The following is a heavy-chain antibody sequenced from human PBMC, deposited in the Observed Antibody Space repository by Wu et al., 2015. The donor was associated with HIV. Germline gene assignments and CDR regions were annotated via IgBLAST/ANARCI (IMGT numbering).Heavy chain of an antibody. V-gene: IGHV1-18*01. J-gene: IGHJ4*02. D-gene: IGHD3-10*01. CDR1: GYIFNQYG. CDR3: ARAPSGGQSYFDF. CDR2: VDPYNGDS. Sequence: QVQLLQSGTEVKKPGASVKVSCKVSGYIFNQYGLHWVRQAPGQRPEWVGWVDPYNGDSDYSEKFQGRVTLRKDTYTSTAYMELKSLTSDDTALYYCARAPSGGQSYFDFWGQGTLVYVSS.